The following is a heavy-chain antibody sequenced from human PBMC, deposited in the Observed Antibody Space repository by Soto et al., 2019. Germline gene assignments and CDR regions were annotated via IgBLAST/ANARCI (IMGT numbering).Heavy chain of an antibody. CDR1: GFSFVNYA. CDR3: AKATTNGGWFNPFDS. CDR2: LSGSGTST. V-gene: IGHV3-23*01. D-gene: IGHD6-19*01. J-gene: IGHJ4*02. Sequence: EVQLLESGGGLVQPGGSLRLSCAASGFSFVNYAMNWVRQAPGKALEWVSGLSGSGTSTYYADSVKGRFTISRDNSRDTLFLQMNSLTADDTAVYYCAKATTNGGWFNPFDSWGQGALVTVSS.